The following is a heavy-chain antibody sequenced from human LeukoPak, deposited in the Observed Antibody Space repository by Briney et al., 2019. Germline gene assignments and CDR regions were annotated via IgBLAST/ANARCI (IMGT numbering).Heavy chain of an antibody. V-gene: IGHV4-61*01. J-gene: IGHJ6*02. CDR1: GGSVSSGTSY. CDR3: ARDRVVVIAYYGMDV. D-gene: IGHD2-21*01. CDR2: VYNSGGT. Sequence: SETLSLTCTVSGGSVSSGTSYWSWVRQPPGKGLEWVGYVYNSGGTNYNPSLKSRVTITIDTSKNQFSLKLTSVTAADTAVYFCARDRVVVIAYYGMDVWGQGTTVTVS.